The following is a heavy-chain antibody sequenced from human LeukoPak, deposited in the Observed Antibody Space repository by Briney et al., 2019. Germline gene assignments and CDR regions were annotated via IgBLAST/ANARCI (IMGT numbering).Heavy chain of an antibody. D-gene: IGHD3-10*01. CDR1: GGSFSGYY. Sequence: MPSETLSLTCAVYGGSFSGYYWSWIRQPPGKGLEWIGEINHSGSTNYNPSLKSRVTISVDTSKNQFSLKLSSVTAADTAVYYCARRRWFGANYYMDVWGKGTTVTISS. J-gene: IGHJ6*03. CDR3: ARRRWFGANYYMDV. V-gene: IGHV4-34*01. CDR2: INHSGST.